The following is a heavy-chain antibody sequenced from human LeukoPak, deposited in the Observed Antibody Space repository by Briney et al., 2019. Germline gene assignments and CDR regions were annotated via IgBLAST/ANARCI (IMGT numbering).Heavy chain of an antibody. CDR1: GGSISTYY. V-gene: IGHV4-59*01. CDR2: VYYTGT. CDR3: ARGSYFDY. Sequence: SSETLSLTCTVSGGSISTYYWSWIRQPPGKGLEWIGYVYYTGTNYNPSLKSRVTISVDRSKNQFSLKLNSVTAADTAVYYCARGSYFDYWGQGALVTVSS. J-gene: IGHJ4*02.